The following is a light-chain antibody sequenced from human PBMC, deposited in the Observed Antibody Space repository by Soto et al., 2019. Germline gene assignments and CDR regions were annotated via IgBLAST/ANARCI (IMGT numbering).Light chain of an antibody. CDR3: QSYDSSLSVVV. Sequence: QSALTQPPSVSGAPGQRVTISCTGSSSNIGAGYDVHWYQHLPGTAPKLLIYGNNNRPSGVPDRVSGSKSGTSASLAITGLQAEDEADYYCQSYDSSLSVVVFGGGTQLTVL. V-gene: IGLV1-40*01. CDR2: GNN. CDR1: SSNIGAGYD. J-gene: IGLJ2*01.